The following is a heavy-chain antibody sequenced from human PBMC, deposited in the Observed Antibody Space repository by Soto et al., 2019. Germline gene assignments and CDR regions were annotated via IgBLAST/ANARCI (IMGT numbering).Heavy chain of an antibody. Sequence: GGSLSLSCAASGCTFRDFYMIWVRQAPGGGLEWVSSMSGSSSTTYYADSVRGRFTISRDRSKNTLYLQMSSLRAEDTAVYYCAAGEPLHYRGQGTLVTVSS. CDR2: MSGSSSTT. J-gene: IGHJ4*01. D-gene: IGHD3-10*01. CDR3: AAGEPLHY. CDR1: GCTFRDFY. V-gene: IGHV3-11*04.